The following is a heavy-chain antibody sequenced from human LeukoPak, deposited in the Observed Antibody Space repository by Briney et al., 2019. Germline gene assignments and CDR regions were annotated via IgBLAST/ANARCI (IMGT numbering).Heavy chain of an antibody. CDR3: ARDLLDSGSYFDY. CDR1: GXSISSGGYY. D-gene: IGHD1-26*01. V-gene: IGHV4-31*03. Sequence: SETLSLTCTVSGXSISSGGYYWSWIRQHPGKGLEWIGYIYYSGSTYYNPSLKSRVTISVDTSKNQFSLKLSSVTAADTAVYYCARDLLDSGSYFDYWGQGTLVTVSS. J-gene: IGHJ4*02. CDR2: IYYSGST.